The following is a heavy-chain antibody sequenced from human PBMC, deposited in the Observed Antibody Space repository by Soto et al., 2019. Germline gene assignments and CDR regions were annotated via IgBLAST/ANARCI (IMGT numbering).Heavy chain of an antibody. V-gene: IGHV1-18*01. J-gene: IGHJ6*02. CDR2: ISAYNGNT. Sequence: QVQLVQSGAEVKKPGASVKVSCKASGYTFTSYGISWVRQAPGQGLEWMGWISAYNGNTNYAQKLQDRVTMTTDTSTSTAYMELRSVRSDDTAVYYCARDFGSYRCSSTSCPYYYYGMDVWGQGTTVTVSS. CDR3: ARDFGSYRCSSTSCPYYYYGMDV. CDR1: GYTFTSYG. D-gene: IGHD2-2*01.